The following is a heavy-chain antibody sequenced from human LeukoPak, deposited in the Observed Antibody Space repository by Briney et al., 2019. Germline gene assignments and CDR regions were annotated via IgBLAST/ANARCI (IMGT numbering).Heavy chain of an antibody. D-gene: IGHD6-13*01. CDR1: GFTFSDYY. CDR3: AKDIVAAGLFFDY. CDR2: ISIGGSTT. J-gene: IGHJ4*02. Sequence: PGGSLRLSCAASGFTFSDYYMGWIRQAPGKGLEWVSYISIGGSTTFYADSVKGRFTISRDNAKNSLYLQMNSLRAEDTAVYYCAKDIVAAGLFFDYWGQGTLVTVSS. V-gene: IGHV3-11*01.